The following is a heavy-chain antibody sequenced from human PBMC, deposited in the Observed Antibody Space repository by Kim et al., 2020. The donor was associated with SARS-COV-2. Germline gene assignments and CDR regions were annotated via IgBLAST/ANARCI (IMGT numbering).Heavy chain of an antibody. CDR2: TRNKANSYTT. J-gene: IGHJ4*02. CDR1: GFTFSDHY. D-gene: IGHD1-26*01. CDR3: ARDDSGSYWV. Sequence: GGSLRLSCAASGFTFSDHYMDWVRQAPGKGLEWVGRTRNKANSYTTEYAASVKGRFTISRDDSKNSLYLQMNSLKTEDTAVYYCARDDSGSYWVWGQGTLVTVSS. V-gene: IGHV3-72*01.